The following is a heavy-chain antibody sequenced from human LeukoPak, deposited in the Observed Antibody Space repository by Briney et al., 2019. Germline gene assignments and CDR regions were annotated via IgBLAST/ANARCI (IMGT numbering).Heavy chain of an antibody. CDR2: IYLDGSKI. Sequence: GGSLRLSCTASGFTLSSYAIHWVRQAPGEGLEWVSVIYLDGSKIYYADSVKGRFTLSRDNSKNTLYLQMNSLIAEDTAVYYCVRDDSGSVIRGVLHYWGQGALVTVSS. D-gene: IGHD3-10*01. CDR1: GFTLSSYA. CDR3: VRDDSGSVIRGVLHY. J-gene: IGHJ4*02. V-gene: IGHV3-33*01.